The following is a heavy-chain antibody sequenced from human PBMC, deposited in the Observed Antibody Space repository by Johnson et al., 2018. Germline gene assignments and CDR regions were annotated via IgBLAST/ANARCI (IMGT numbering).Heavy chain of an antibody. D-gene: IGHD4-17*01. CDR1: GFTFSNYA. V-gene: IGHV3-23*01. CDR2: IGSGSNT. CDR3: AKRMSPTTLRWEAFDI. Sequence: VQLLETGGGLVQPGGSXRLSCAASGFTFSNYAMTWVRQAPGEGLDWVSTIGSGSNTFYAASVKGRVTISRDNSKNTLYLHMNSLRADDTAVYYCAKRMSPTTLRWEAFDIWGQGTMVTVSS. J-gene: IGHJ3*02.